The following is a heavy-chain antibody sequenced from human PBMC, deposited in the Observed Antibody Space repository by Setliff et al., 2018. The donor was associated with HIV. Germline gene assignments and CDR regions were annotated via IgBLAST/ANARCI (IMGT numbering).Heavy chain of an antibody. CDR2: VSYSGST. J-gene: IGHJ3*02. CDR1: GGSISTYY. CDR3: ARHGHFYDSSSSDAFDI. Sequence: KTSETLSLTCNVSGGSISTYYWSWIRQPPGKGLEWLGYVSYSGSTNFNPSLESRLAMSVDMSKNHFSLKLGSVTAADTAVYYCARHGHFYDSSSSDAFDIWGHGTMVTVSS. D-gene: IGHD6-19*01. V-gene: IGHV4-59*08.